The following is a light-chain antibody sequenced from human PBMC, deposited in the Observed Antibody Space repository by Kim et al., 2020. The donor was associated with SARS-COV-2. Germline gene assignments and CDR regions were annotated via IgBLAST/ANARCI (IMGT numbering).Light chain of an antibody. V-gene: IGKV3-11*01. CDR2: DAS. J-gene: IGKJ4*01. Sequence: EIVLTQSPATLSLSPGERATLSCRASQSVSSYLAWYQQKPGQAPRLLIYDASNRATGIPVRFSGSGSGTDFTPTISSLEAEDFSVYYCQQRSNWPPVTLARGTKLEI. CDR3: QQRSNWPPVT. CDR1: QSVSSY.